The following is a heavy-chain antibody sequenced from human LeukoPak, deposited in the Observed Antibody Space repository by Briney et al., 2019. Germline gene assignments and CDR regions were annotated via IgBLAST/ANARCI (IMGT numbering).Heavy chain of an antibody. CDR1: GGTFSSYA. D-gene: IGHD6-19*01. CDR2: IIPIFGTA. CDR3: ARDSRSSGWFQPHFDY. Sequence: SVKVSCKASGGTFSSYAISWVRQAPGQGLEWMGRIIPIFGTANYAQKFQGRVTITTDESTSTAYMELSSLRSEDTAVYYWARDSRSSGWFQPHFDYWGQGTLVTVSS. V-gene: IGHV1-69*05. J-gene: IGHJ4*02.